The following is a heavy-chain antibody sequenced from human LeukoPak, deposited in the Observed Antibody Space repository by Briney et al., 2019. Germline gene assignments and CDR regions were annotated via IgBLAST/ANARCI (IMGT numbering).Heavy chain of an antibody. J-gene: IGHJ4*02. CDR3: ATEKLYYYDSSGSPGDY. V-gene: IGHV4-39*07. D-gene: IGHD3-22*01. CDR2: IYYSGST. Sequence: SETLSLTCTVSGGSISSSSYYWGWIRQPPGKGLEWIGSIYYSGSTYYNPSLKSRVTISVDTSKNQFSLKLSSVTAADTAVYYCATEKLYYYDSSGSPGDYWGQGTLVTVSS. CDR1: GGSISSSSYY.